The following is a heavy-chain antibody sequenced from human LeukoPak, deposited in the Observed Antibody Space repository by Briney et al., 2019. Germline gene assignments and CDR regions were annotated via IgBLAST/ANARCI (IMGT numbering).Heavy chain of an antibody. CDR3: ARPPFSVVVTAISVYFDY. D-gene: IGHD2-21*02. CDR2: ISYDGSNK. J-gene: IGHJ4*02. V-gene: IGHV3-30-3*01. CDR1: GFTFSSYD. Sequence: PGRSLRLSCAASGFTFSSYDMHWVRQAPGKGLEWVAVISYDGSNKYYADSVKGRFTISRDNSKNTLYLQMNSLRAEDTAVYYCARPPFSVVVTAISVYFDYWGQGTLVTVSS.